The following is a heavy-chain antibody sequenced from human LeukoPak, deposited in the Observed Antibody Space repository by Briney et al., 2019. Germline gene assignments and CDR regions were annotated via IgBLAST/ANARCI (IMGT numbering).Heavy chain of an antibody. CDR3: ARLQIYYYDSEAFDI. V-gene: IGHV3-23*01. CDR2: ISGSGGST. J-gene: IGHJ3*02. CDR1: GFTFSSYA. D-gene: IGHD3-22*01. Sequence: PGGSLRLSCAASGFTFSSYAMSWVRQAPGKGLEWVSAISGSGGSTYYADSVKGRFTISRDNSKNTLYLQMNSLRAEDTAVYYCARLQIYYYDSEAFDIWGQGTMVTVSS.